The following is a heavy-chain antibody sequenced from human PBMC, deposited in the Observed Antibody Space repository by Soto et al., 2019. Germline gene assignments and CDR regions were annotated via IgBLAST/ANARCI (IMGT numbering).Heavy chain of an antibody. CDR1: GFTFSSYA. V-gene: IGHV3-23*01. CDR2: ISGSGYST. J-gene: IGHJ4*02. D-gene: IGHD6-19*01. Sequence: EVQLLESGGGLVQPGGSLRLSCAASGFTFSSYAMSWVRQAPGKGLEWVSAISGSGYSTYYADSVKGRFTIYRDNSKTTSYLQMNSLRAEDTAVYYCAKEGEHSSGWANFDYWGQGTLVTVSS. CDR3: AKEGEHSSGWANFDY.